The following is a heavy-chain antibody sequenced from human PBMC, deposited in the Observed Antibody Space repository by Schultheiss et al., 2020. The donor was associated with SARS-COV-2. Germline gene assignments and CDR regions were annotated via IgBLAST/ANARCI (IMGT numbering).Heavy chain of an antibody. CDR3: ARDRAWELPAWEGYVLGSYGMDV. Sequence: GGSLRLSCAASGFTFSSYGMHWVRQAPGKGLEWVSYISSSGSTIYYADSVKGRFTISRDNSKNTLYLQMNSLRAEDTAVYYCARDRAWELPAWEGYVLGSYGMDVWGQGTTVTVSS. J-gene: IGHJ6*02. CDR2: ISSSGSTI. V-gene: IGHV3-48*01. D-gene: IGHD1-26*01. CDR1: GFTFSSYG.